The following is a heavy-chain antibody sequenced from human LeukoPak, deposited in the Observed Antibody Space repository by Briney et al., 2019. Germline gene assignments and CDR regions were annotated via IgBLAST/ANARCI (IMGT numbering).Heavy chain of an antibody. D-gene: IGHD2-15*01. Sequence: GGSLRLSCAASGFTFSNYAMRWVCQAPGKGLEWDSAISNSGDNTYYADSVKGRFTISRDNFKNTLYLQMNSLRAEDTAVYYCAKGVVVVAATHAFDIWGQGTMVTVSS. J-gene: IGHJ3*02. CDR2: ISNSGDNT. CDR3: AKGVVVVAATHAFDI. V-gene: IGHV3-23*01. CDR1: GFTFSNYA.